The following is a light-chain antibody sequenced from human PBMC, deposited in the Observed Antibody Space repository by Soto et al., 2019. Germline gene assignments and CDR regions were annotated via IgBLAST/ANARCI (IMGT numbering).Light chain of an antibody. CDR1: QSLSSN. CDR2: GAS. V-gene: IGKV3-15*01. CDR3: QQYNNWPPYT. J-gene: IGKJ2*01. Sequence: EIVMTQSPGTLSVSPGERATLSCRASQSLSSNLAWYQQKAGQAPRLLIYGASTRATGIPARFSGSGSGTEFTLTISSLQSEDFAVYYCQQYNNWPPYTFGQGTKLEIK.